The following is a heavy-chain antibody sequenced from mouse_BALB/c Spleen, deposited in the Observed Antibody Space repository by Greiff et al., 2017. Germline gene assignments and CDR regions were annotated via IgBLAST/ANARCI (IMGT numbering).Heavy chain of an antibody. D-gene: IGHD2-4*01. CDR1: GFTFSSFG. CDR3: AREIYYDYGGGMDY. Sequence: DVKLVESGGGLVQPGGSRKLSCAASGFTFSSFGMHWIRQAPEKGLEWVAYISSGSSTIYYAVTVKGRFTISRDNPKNTLFLQMTSLRSEDTAMYFCAREIYYDYGGGMDYWGQGTSVTVSS. CDR2: ISSGSSTI. V-gene: IGHV5-17*02. J-gene: IGHJ4*01.